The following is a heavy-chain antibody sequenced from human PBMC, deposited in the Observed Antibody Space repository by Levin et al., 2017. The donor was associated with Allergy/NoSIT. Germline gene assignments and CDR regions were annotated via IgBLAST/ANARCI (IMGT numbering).Heavy chain of an antibody. V-gene: IGHV3-30*04. D-gene: IGHD2-2*01. CDR2: ISYDGSNK. CDR1: GFTFSSYA. J-gene: IGHJ3*02. CDR3: ARPGHYCSSTSCYGSDRLVLSAFDS. Sequence: GGSLRLSCAASGFTFSSYAMHWVRQAPGKGLEWVAVISYDGSNKYYADSVKGRFTISRDNSKNTLYLQMNSLRAEDTAVYYCARPGHYCSSTSCYGSDRLVLSAFDSWGQGTMVTVSS.